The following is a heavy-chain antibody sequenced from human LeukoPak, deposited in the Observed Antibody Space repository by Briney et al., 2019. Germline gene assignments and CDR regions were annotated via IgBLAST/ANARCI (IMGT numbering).Heavy chain of an antibody. D-gene: IGHD1-7*01. J-gene: IGHJ4*02. Sequence: SQTLSLTCTVSGGSISSDGNYWSWVRQHPGTGLEWIGYIYYSGSTYYNPSLKSRVTISLDTSKNQFSLKLTSVTAADTAVYYCARDSGFNWNYVFDYWGQGTLVTVSS. CDR2: IYYSGST. CDR3: ARDSGFNWNYVFDY. V-gene: IGHV4-31*03. CDR1: GGSISSDGNY.